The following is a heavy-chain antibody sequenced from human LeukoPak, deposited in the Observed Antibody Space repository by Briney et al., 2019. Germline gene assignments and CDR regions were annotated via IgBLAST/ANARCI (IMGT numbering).Heavy chain of an antibody. V-gene: IGHV3-23*01. CDR3: AKDHYGDYFSTGAFDI. J-gene: IGHJ3*02. Sequence: GGSLRLSCAASGFTFSSFDMSWVRQAPGGGLEWVSAISGSGGSTYNADSVKGRFTISRDNSKNTMYLQMNSLRAEDTAVYYCAKDHYGDYFSTGAFDIWGQGTTVIVSS. CDR1: GFTFSSFD. CDR2: ISGSGGST. D-gene: IGHD4-17*01.